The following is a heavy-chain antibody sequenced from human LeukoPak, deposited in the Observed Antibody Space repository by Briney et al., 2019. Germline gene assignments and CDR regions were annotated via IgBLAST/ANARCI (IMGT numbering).Heavy chain of an antibody. Sequence: GGSLRLSCAASGFTFRSYAMIWVRQAPGKGLEWVSAISGTGDSPHYADSVKGRFTISRDDSKNTLYLQMNSLRAEDTALYYCAKDIGWFDPWGQGTLVTVSS. V-gene: IGHV3-23*01. J-gene: IGHJ5*02. CDR2: ISGTGDSP. CDR3: AKDIGWFDP. CDR1: GFTFRSYA.